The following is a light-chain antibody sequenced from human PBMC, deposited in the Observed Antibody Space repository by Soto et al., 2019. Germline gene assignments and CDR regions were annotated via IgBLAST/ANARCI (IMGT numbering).Light chain of an antibody. CDR2: AAS. CDR1: QGGSRY. CDR3: QQLNTYPVT. J-gene: IGKJ4*01. Sequence: IQLTQSPSSLSASVGDSVTITCRASQGGSRYLSWYQQKPGRAPILLISAASTLQSGVPARFSGSGSGTDFPLSITSLQPEDFATYSCQQLNTYPVTFGGGTKVEIK. V-gene: IGKV1-9*01.